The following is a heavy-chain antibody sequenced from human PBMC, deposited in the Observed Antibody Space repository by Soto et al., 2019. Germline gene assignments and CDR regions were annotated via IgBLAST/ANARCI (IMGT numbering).Heavy chain of an antibody. CDR1: GGSFSGYY. D-gene: IGHD4-4*01. J-gene: IGHJ6*02. CDR2: INHSGSN. Sequence: SETLSLTCAVYGGSFSGYYWSWIRQPPGKGLEWIGEINHSGSNNYNPSLKSRVTISVDTSKNQFSLKLSSVTAADTAVYYCARGPYSNYYYYYGMDVWGQGTKVTVSS. CDR3: ARGPYSNYYYYYGMDV. V-gene: IGHV4-34*01.